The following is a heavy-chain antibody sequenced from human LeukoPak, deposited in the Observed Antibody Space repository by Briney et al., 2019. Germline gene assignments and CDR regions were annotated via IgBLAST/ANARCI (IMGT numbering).Heavy chain of an antibody. CDR1: GGSISSGGYY. Sequence: SQTLSLTCTVSGGSISSGGYYWSWIRQHPGKGLEWIGYIYYSGSTYYNPSLKSRVTISVDTSKNQFSLKLSSVTAANTAVYHCAMGIGGDFDYWGQGTLVTVSS. J-gene: IGHJ4*02. V-gene: IGHV4-31*03. CDR2: IYYSGST. CDR3: AMGIGGDFDY. D-gene: IGHD7-27*01.